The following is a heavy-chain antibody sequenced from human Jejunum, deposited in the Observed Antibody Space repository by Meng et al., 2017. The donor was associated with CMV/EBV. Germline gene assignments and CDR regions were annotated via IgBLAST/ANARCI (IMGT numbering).Heavy chain of an antibody. Sequence: SYMMSWVRQAPGKGPEWVASISRDGSKDYYVDSVKGRFTMSRDNAKTSLFLELSSLRAEDTAVYYCARTISVSVAGAVVPGESDSWGQGIQVTVSS. V-gene: IGHV3-7*01. D-gene: IGHD2-15*01. CDR1: SYM. CDR2: ISRDGSKD. J-gene: IGHJ4*02. CDR3: ARTISVSVAGAVVPGESDS.